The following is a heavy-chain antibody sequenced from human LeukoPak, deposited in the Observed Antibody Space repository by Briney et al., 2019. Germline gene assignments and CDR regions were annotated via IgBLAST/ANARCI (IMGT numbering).Heavy chain of an antibody. CDR3: TRQKNYRTGFEFDY. J-gene: IGHJ4*02. CDR1: GFTVSGSA. V-gene: IGHV3-73*01. D-gene: IGHD3-10*01. CDR2: VRSKSTNYAT. Sequence: PGRSLRLSCAASGFTVSGSAMHWVRQASGKGLEWVGHVRSKSTNYATAYAASVKGRFTISRDDSKNTAYLQMNSLKIEDTAVYYCTRQKNYRTGFEFDYWGRGTLVTVSS.